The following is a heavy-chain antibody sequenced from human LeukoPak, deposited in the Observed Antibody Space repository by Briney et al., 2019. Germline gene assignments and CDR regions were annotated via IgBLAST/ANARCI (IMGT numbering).Heavy chain of an antibody. V-gene: IGHV4-31*03. Sequence: PSETLSLTCTVSVGSISSGGYYSSWIRQHPGKGLEWIGYIYYSGSTYYNPSLKSRVTISVDTSKNQFSLKLSSVTAADTAVYYCARDNWNYQGLEYWGQGTLVTVSS. CDR3: ARDNWNYQGLEY. CDR1: VGSISSGGYY. CDR2: IYYSGST. J-gene: IGHJ4*02. D-gene: IGHD1-7*01.